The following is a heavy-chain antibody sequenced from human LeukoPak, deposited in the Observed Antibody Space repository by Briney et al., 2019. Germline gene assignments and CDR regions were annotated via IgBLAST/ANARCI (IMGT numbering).Heavy chain of an antibody. CDR3: ARDLGSITMVRGINGPIR. Sequence: GGSLRLSCAASGFTFSSYSMNWVRQAPGKGLEWVSSISSSSSYIYYADSVKGRFTISRDNAKNSPYLQMNSLRAEDTAVYYCARDLGSITMVRGINGPIRWGQGTLVTVSS. D-gene: IGHD3-10*01. CDR1: GFTFSSYS. V-gene: IGHV3-21*01. J-gene: IGHJ4*02. CDR2: ISSSSSYI.